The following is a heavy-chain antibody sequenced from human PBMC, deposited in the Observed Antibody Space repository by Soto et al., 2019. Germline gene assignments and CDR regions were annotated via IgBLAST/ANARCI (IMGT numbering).Heavy chain of an antibody. D-gene: IGHD6-19*01. Sequence: HPGGSLRLSCAASGFSVSSNYMSWVRQAPGKGLEWVSVIFIRGGTYYADSVKGRFTISRDNSKNTLYLQMNSLRAEDTAVYYCVRDQGIPVTAWGQGTLVTVSS. CDR1: GFSVSSNY. V-gene: IGHV3-53*01. CDR3: VRDQGIPVTA. J-gene: IGHJ4*02. CDR2: IFIRGGT.